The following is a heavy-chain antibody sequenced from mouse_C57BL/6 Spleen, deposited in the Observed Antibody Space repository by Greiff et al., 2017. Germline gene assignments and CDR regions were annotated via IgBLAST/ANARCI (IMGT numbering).Heavy chain of an antibody. V-gene: IGHV1-81*01. D-gene: IGHD2-12*01. CDR1: GYTFTSYG. Sequence: QVQLQQPGAELARPGASVKLSCKASGYTFTSYGISWVKQRTGQGLEWIGEIYPGSGNTYYNEKFKGKATLTADTSSSTAYMELRSLTSEDAAVYFCARPLLYAMAYWGQGTSVTVSA. J-gene: IGHJ4*01. CDR3: ARPLLYAMAY. CDR2: IYPGSGNT.